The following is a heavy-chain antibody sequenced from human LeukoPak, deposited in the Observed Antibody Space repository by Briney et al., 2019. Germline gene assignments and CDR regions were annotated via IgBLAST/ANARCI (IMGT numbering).Heavy chain of an antibody. CDR2: ISISSSTI. J-gene: IGHJ4*02. V-gene: IGHV3-48*01. Sequence: GGSLRLSCAASGFTFSSAAMSWVRQAPGEGLEWISYISISSSTIYYADSVKGRFTISRDNARDSLYLQMNSLRAEDTAVYYCAREGSGELLSRYFDYWGQGTLVTVSS. CDR1: GFTFSSAA. D-gene: IGHD1-26*01. CDR3: AREGSGELLSRYFDY.